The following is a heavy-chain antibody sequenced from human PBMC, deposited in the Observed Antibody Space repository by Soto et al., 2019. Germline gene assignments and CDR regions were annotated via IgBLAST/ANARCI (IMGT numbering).Heavy chain of an antibody. CDR2: ISYDGSNK. J-gene: IGHJ4*02. CDR3: AKPPYYYDSSGYEFDY. Sequence: GGSLRLSCAASGFTFSSYGMHWVRQAPGKGLEWVAVISYDGSNKYYADSVKGRFTISRDNSKNTLYLQMNSLRAEDTAVYYCAKPPYYYDSSGYEFDYWGQGTLVTVSS. D-gene: IGHD3-22*01. V-gene: IGHV3-30*18. CDR1: GFTFSSYG.